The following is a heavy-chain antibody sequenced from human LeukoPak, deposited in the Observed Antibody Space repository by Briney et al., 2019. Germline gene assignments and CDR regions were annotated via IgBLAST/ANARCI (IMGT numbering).Heavy chain of an antibody. J-gene: IGHJ4*02. CDR2: IKQDGSEK. V-gene: IGHV3-7*01. CDR1: GFTFSSYA. CDR3: ARDQGQFDY. Sequence: GGSLRLSCAASGFTFSSYAMSWVRQAPGKGLEWVANIKQDGSEKYYVDSVRGRFTISRDNAKNSPYLQMNSLRAEDTAVYYCARDQGQFDYWGQGTLVTVSS.